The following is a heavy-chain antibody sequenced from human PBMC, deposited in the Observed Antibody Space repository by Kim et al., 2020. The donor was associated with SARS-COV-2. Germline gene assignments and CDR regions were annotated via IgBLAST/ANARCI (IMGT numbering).Heavy chain of an antibody. J-gene: IGHJ4*02. D-gene: IGHD6-13*01. V-gene: IGHV4-34*01. CDR2: INHSGST. CDR1: GGSFSGYY. CDR3: ARGRDWAKRRKSIAAELDY. Sequence: SETLSLTCAVYGGSFSGYYWSWIRQPPGKGLEWIGEINHSGSTNYNPSLKSRVTISVDTSKNQFSLKLSSVTAADTAVYYCARGRDWAKRRKSIAAELDYWGQGTLVTVSS.